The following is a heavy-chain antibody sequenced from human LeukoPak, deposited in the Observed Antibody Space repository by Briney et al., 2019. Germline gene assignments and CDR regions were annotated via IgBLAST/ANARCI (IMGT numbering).Heavy chain of an antibody. Sequence: SETLSLTCTVSGGSISSYYWSWIRQPAGKGLEWIGRIYTSGSTNYNPSLKSRVTISVDTSKNHFSLKLRSVTAADTAVYYCARSLGLERRYYFYYMDVRGKGTTVTVSS. V-gene: IGHV4-4*07. D-gene: IGHD1-1*01. CDR2: IYTSGST. J-gene: IGHJ6*03. CDR3: ARSLGLERRYYFYYMDV. CDR1: GGSISSYY.